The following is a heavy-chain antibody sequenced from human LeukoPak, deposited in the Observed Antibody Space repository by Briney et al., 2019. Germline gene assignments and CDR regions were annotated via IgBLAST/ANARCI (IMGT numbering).Heavy chain of an antibody. CDR1: GGSFSGYY. D-gene: IGHD4-11*01. CDR2: INHSGST. V-gene: IGHV4-34*01. Sequence: SETLSLTCAAYGGSFSGYYWSWIRQPPGKGLEWIGEINHSGSTNYNPSLKSRVTISVDTSKNQFSLKLSSVTAADTAVYYCARLTTSTLYGMDVWGQGTTVTVSS. J-gene: IGHJ6*02. CDR3: ARLTTSTLYGMDV.